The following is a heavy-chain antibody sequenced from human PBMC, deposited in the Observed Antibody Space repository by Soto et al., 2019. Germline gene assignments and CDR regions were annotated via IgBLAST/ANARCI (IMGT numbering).Heavy chain of an antibody. V-gene: IGHV3-30*18. CDR3: AKDSGPVLRWFGEFTNIDY. CDR2: ISYAGSNK. Sequence: QVQLVESGGGVVQPGRSLRLSCAASGFTFSSYGMHWVRQAPGKGLEWVAVISYAGSNKYYADSVKGRFTISRDNSKTTLYLQMNSLRAEDTAVYYCAKDSGPVLRWFGEFTNIDYWGQGTLVTVSS. CDR1: GFTFSSYG. J-gene: IGHJ4*02. D-gene: IGHD3-10*01.